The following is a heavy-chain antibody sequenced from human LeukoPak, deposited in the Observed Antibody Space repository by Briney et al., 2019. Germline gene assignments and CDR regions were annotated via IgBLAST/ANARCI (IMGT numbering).Heavy chain of an antibody. D-gene: IGHD1-26*01. J-gene: IGHJ4*02. CDR3: ARAGRTVYFDY. CDR2: ISSSGSTI. Sequence: GRSLRLSCAASGFTFSSYEMNWVRQAPGKGLEWVSYISSSGSTIYYADSMKGRFTISRDNAKNSLYLQMNSLRAEDTAVYYCARAGRTVYFDYWGQGTLVTVSS. CDR1: GFTFSSYE. V-gene: IGHV3-48*03.